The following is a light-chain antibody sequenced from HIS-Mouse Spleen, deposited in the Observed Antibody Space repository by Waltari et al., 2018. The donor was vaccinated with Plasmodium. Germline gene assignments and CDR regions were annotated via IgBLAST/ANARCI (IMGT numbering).Light chain of an antibody. Sequence: QSALTQPPSPSGSPGPSVPISCTGTSSNLGGSNSVSWYQQHPGKAPKLMIYGVSKRPSGVPDRFSGSKSGNTASLTVSGLQAEDEADYYCSSYAGSNNLVFGGGTKLTVL. CDR3: SSYAGSNNLV. CDR1: SSNLGGSNS. J-gene: IGLJ2*01. V-gene: IGLV2-8*01. CDR2: GVS.